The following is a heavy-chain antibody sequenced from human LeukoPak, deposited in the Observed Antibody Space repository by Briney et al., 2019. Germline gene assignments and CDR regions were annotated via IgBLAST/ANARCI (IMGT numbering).Heavy chain of an antibody. V-gene: IGHV4-59*07. D-gene: IGHD1-26*01. J-gene: IGHJ5*02. Sequence: SDTLSLTCTVSGGSISSYYWSWIRQPPGKGLQWIGYIDHIGYTNYNRSLKSRVTISVDTSKNQFSLKLSSVTAADTAVYYCARVSGSYYPGWFDPWGQGTLVTVSS. CDR2: IDHIGYT. CDR1: GGSISSYY. CDR3: ARVSGSYYPGWFDP.